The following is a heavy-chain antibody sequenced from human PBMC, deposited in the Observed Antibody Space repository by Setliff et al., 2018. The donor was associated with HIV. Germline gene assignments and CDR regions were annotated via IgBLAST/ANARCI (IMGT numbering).Heavy chain of an antibody. CDR3: ARDVSWRVRTYIDY. D-gene: IGHD3-3*01. Sequence: SLLLSFSFSFFPFRPSGMHWVRQAPGKGLEWVTFIEHDGSKKFYADSVKGRFTISRDNSKNTLYLQMNSLRAEDTAVYYCARDVSWRVRTYIDYWGQGALVTVSS. J-gene: IGHJ4*02. V-gene: IGHV3-33*05. CDR1: FFPFRPSG. CDR2: IEHDGSKK.